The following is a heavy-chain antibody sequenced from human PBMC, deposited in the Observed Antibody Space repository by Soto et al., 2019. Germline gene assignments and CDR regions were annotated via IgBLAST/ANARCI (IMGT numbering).Heavy chain of an antibody. CDR1: GGSFSGYY. V-gene: IGHV4-34*01. D-gene: IGHD3-3*01. CDR2: INHSGST. J-gene: IGHJ6*02. Sequence: SETLSLTCAVYGGSFSGYYWSWIRQPPGKGLEWIGEINHSGSTNYNPSLKSRVTISVDTSKNQFSLKLSSVTAADTAVYYCARGGKLRFLVLGMDVWGQGTTVTVSS. CDR3: ARGGKLRFLVLGMDV.